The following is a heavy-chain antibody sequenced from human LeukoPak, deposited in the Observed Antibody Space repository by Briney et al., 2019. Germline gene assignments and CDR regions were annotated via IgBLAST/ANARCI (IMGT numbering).Heavy chain of an antibody. J-gene: IGHJ5*02. V-gene: IGHV4-59*11. CDR1: GGSISSHY. D-gene: IGHD6-6*01. CDR3: AREVAARPNWFDP. Sequence: SETLSLTCTVSGGSISSHYWSWIRQPPGKGLEWIGYIYYSGSTNYNPSLKSRVTISVDTSKNQFSLKLSSVTAADTAVYYCAREVAARPNWFDPWGQGTLVTVSS. CDR2: IYYSGST.